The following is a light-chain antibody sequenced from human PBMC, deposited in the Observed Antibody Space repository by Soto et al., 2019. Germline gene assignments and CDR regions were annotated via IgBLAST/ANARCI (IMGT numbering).Light chain of an antibody. CDR3: ASYTRTTTLV. CDR1: ISDIGGYNF. CDR2: DVN. V-gene: IGLV2-14*01. Sequence: QSALTQPASVSGSPGQSITISCTGTISDIGGYNFISRYQHHPGKAPKLVIYDVNNRPSGISYRFSGSKSGNTASLTISGLQAEDEADYYCASYTRTTTLVFGGGTKLTVL. J-gene: IGLJ2*01.